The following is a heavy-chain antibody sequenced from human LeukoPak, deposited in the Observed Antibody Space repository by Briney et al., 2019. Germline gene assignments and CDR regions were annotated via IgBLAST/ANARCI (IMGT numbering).Heavy chain of an antibody. CDR2: ISGSSSTI. J-gene: IGHJ3*02. D-gene: IGHD3-22*01. V-gene: IGHV3-48*01. Sequence: GGSLRLSCAASGFTFNTYSMNWVRQAPGKGLEWVSYISGSSSTIYYADSVKGRFTISRDNAKNSLYLQMNSLRAEDTAVYYCARDLLFFDSSGYYPVGAFDIWGQGTMVTVSS. CDR1: GFTFNTYS. CDR3: ARDLLFFDSSGYYPVGAFDI.